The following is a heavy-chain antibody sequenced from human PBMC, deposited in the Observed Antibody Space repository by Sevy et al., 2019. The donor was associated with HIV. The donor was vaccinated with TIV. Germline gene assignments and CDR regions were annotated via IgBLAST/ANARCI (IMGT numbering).Heavy chain of an antibody. J-gene: IGHJ4*02. D-gene: IGHD4-17*01. CDR1: GFTFSSYA. CDR3: ARSRAYGDYVNY. Sequence: GGSLRLSCAASGFTFSSYAMHWVRQAPGKGLEWVAVISYDGSNKYYADSVKGRFTISRDNSKKTLYLQMNSLRAEDTALYYCARSRAYGDYVNYWGQGTLVTVSS. V-gene: IGHV3-30-3*01. CDR2: ISYDGSNK.